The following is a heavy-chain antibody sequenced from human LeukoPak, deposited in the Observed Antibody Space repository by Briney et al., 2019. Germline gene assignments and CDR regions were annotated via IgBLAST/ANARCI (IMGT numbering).Heavy chain of an antibody. V-gene: IGHV3-23*01. CDR2: MSGSGGDI. CDR3: AKANYYYYYMDV. Sequence: GSLRLSCAASGFSFSNYGMSWVRQAPGKGLEWVSTMSGSGGDIGHADSVKGRFTISRDNSKNTLYLQMSSLRAEDTAVYYCAKANYYYYYMDVWGRGTTVTISS. J-gene: IGHJ6*03. CDR1: GFSFSNYG.